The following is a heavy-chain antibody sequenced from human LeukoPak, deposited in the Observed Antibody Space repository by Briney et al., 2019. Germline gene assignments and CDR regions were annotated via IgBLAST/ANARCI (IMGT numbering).Heavy chain of an antibody. CDR3: ARGLSGSYGGDY. J-gene: IGHJ4*02. CDR1: GFTFSGSA. CDR2: IRGKADT. Sequence: GGSLRLSCAASGFTFSGSAIHCVRQASGKGLEWVGRIRGKADTAYAASVKGRFTISRDDSKNTLYLQMNSLRVEGTAVYSCARGLSGSYGGDYWGQGTLVTVSS. D-gene: IGHD1-26*01. V-gene: IGHV3-73*01.